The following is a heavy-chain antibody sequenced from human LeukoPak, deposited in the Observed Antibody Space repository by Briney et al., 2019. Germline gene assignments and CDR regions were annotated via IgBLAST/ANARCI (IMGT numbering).Heavy chain of an antibody. D-gene: IGHD4-17*01. CDR1: GYTFTSYG. CDR3: ARSTTVLDNWFDP. Sequence: ALVKVSCTASGYTFTSYGISWVRQAPGQGLEWMGWISAYNGNTNYAQKLQGRVTMTTDTSTSTAYMELRSLRSDDTAVYYCARSTTVLDNWFDPWGQGTLVTVSS. J-gene: IGHJ5*02. CDR2: ISAYNGNT. V-gene: IGHV1-18*01.